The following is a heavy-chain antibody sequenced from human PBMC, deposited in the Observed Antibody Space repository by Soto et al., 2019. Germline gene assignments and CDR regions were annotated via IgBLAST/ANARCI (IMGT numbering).Heavy chain of an antibody. J-gene: IGHJ6*02. CDR1: GFTFSSYA. CDR2: ISGSGGST. CDR3: AKAVDLWFGELLYGHYYYYYGMDV. D-gene: IGHD3-10*01. V-gene: IGHV3-23*01. Sequence: GGSLRLSCAASGFTFSSYAMSWVRQAPGKGLEWVSAISGSGGSTYYADSVKGRFTISRDNSKNTRYLQMNSLRAEDTAVYYCAKAVDLWFGELLYGHYYYYYGMDVWGQGTTVTVSS.